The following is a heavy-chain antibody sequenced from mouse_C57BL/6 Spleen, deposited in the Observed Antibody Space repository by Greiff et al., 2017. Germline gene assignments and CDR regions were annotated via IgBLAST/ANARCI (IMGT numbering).Heavy chain of an antibody. CDR3: ARPGDYGSSYGD. Sequence: VQLQQSGAELVRPGTSVTVSCTASGYAFTNYLIEWVKQRPGQGLEWIGVINPGSGGTNYNEKFKGKATLTADKSSSTAYMQLSSLTSEDSAVYFCARPGDYGSSYGDWGQGTTLTVSS. J-gene: IGHJ2*01. D-gene: IGHD1-1*01. CDR1: GYAFTNYL. CDR2: INPGSGGT. V-gene: IGHV1-54*01.